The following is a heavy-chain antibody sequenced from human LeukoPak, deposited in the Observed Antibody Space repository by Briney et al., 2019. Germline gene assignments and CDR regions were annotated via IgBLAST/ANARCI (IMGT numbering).Heavy chain of an antibody. CDR1: GGTFSSYA. D-gene: IGHD3-22*01. V-gene: IGHV1-69*13. Sequence: GASVKVSCKASGGTFSSYAISWVRQAPGQGLEWMGGIIPIFGTANYAQKFQGRVTITADESTSTAYMELSSLRSEDTAVYYCARGAHYYDSSGYFQFDPWGQGTLVTVSS. CDR3: ARGAHYYDSSGYFQFDP. J-gene: IGHJ5*02. CDR2: IIPIFGTA.